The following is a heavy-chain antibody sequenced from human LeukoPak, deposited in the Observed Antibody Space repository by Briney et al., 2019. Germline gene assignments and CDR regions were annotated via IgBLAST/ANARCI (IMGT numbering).Heavy chain of an antibody. CDR2: ISAYNGNT. D-gene: IGHD3-3*01. CDR3: ARALSEDFWSGYQDY. J-gene: IGHJ4*02. CDR1: GYTFTNYG. Sequence: GASVKVSCKASGYTFTNYGISWVRQAPGQGLEWMGWISAYNGNTNYAQKLQGRVTMTTDTSTSTAYMELRSLRSDDTAVYYCARALSEDFWSGYQDYWGQGALVTVSS. V-gene: IGHV1-18*01.